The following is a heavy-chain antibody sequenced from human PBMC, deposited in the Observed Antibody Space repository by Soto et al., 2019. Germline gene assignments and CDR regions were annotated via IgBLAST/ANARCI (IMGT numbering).Heavy chain of an antibody. CDR3: ARDSYCSGGSCYPDAFDI. CDR1: GYTFTSYG. Sequence: ASVKVSCKASGYTFTSYGISWVRQAPGQGLEWMGWISAYNGNTNYAQKLQGRVTMTTDTSTSTAYMELRSLRSDDTAVYYCARDSYCSGGSCYPDAFDIWGQGKMVTVSS. D-gene: IGHD2-15*01. V-gene: IGHV1-18*01. J-gene: IGHJ3*02. CDR2: ISAYNGNT.